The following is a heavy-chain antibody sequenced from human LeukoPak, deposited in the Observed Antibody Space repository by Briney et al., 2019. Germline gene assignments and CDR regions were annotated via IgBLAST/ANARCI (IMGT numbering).Heavy chain of an antibody. V-gene: IGHV1-8*03. J-gene: IGHJ5*02. CDR3: ARGGFWASGWLHRNGFDP. CDR1: GYTFTSYG. Sequence: GASVKVSCKASGYTFTSYGISWVRQAPGQGLEWMGWMNPNSGNTGYAQKFQGRVTITRNTSISTAYMELSSLRSEDTAVYYCARGGFWASGWLHRNGFDPWGQGTLVTVSS. D-gene: IGHD5-24*01. CDR2: MNPNSGNT.